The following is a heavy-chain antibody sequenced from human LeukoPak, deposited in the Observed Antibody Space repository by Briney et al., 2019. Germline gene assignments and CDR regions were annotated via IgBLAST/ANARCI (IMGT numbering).Heavy chain of an antibody. V-gene: IGHV4-30-2*01. Sequence: SQTLSLTCAVSGGSISSGGYSWSWIRQPPGKGLEWIGYIHHSGSTYYNPSLKSRVTISVDRSKNQFSLKLSSVTAADTAVYYCARVVAYGDYYFDYWGQGTLVTVSS. CDR1: GGSISSGGYS. D-gene: IGHD4-17*01. CDR2: IHHSGST. J-gene: IGHJ4*02. CDR3: ARVVAYGDYYFDY.